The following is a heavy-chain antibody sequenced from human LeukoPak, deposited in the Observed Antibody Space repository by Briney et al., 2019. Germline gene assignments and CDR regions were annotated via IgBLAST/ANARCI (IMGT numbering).Heavy chain of an antibody. Sequence: GGSLRLSGAASGFTFTTYSMNWVRKAPGKGLEWFSAISSSSSYIYYADSVKGRFTISRDNAKNSLYLQVNSLRAEDTAVYYCARGLWTAHYYYYYGMDVWGQGTTVTVSS. CDR2: ISSSSSYI. CDR3: ARGLWTAHYYYYYGMDV. V-gene: IGHV3-21*01. D-gene: IGHD3/OR15-3a*01. CDR1: GFTFTTYS. J-gene: IGHJ6*02.